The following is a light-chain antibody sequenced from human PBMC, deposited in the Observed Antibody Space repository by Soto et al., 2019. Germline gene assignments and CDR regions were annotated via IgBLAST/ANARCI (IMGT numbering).Light chain of an antibody. CDR1: QGISSY. CDR3: QQLNSYPYT. Sequence: DIQLTQSPSFLSASVGDRVTITCRASQGISSYLAWYQQKPGKAPKLLIYAASTLQSGVPSRFSGGGSGTEFTITISSLQPEDFATYYCQQLNSYPYTFGQGTKLEIK. CDR2: AAS. V-gene: IGKV1-9*01. J-gene: IGKJ2*01.